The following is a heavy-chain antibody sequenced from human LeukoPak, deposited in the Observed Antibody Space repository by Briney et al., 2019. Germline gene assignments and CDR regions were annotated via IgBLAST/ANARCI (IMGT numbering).Heavy chain of an antibody. V-gene: IGHV3-21*01. D-gene: IGHD3-10*01. Sequence: PGGSLRLSCAASGFTFSSYSMNWVRQAPGKGLEWVSSISSSSSYIYYADSVKGRFTISRDNSKNTLYLQMNSLRAEDTAVYYCARDIGGSYYMDVWGKGTTVTISS. J-gene: IGHJ6*03. CDR3: ARDIGGSYYMDV. CDR2: ISSSSSYI. CDR1: GFTFSSYS.